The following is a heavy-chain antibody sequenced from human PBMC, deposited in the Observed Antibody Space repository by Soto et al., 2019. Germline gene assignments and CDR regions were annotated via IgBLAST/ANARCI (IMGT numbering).Heavy chain of an antibody. CDR3: ARGQRFSDWFDP. Sequence: QVQLQESGPGLVKPSETLSLNCTVTGGAISGYYWTWMRQSAGGGLEWIGRIYSSGGTNYNPSLKSRVTISLDTSMNHVSLRLSSVTAADTAVYYCARGQRFSDWFDPWGQGTLVTVSS. V-gene: IGHV4-4*07. J-gene: IGHJ5*02. CDR2: IYSSGGT. CDR1: GGAISGYY. D-gene: IGHD3-3*01.